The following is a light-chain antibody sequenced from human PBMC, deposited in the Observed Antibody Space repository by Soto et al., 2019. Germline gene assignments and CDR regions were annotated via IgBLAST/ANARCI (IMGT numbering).Light chain of an antibody. Sequence: EIVLTQSPGTLSLSPGERATLSCRASQSVSSSHLAWYQQKPGQAPRLLIYGASSRATGIADRFSGSGSGTDFTLTISRLEPEDFAVYYCQQYGSSPQTFGQGTNLEIK. CDR2: GAS. J-gene: IGKJ2*01. CDR1: QSVSSSH. V-gene: IGKV3-20*01. CDR3: QQYGSSPQT.